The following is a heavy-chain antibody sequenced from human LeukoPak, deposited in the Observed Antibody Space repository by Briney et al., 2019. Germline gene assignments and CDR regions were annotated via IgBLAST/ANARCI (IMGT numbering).Heavy chain of an antibody. CDR2: ISGSGGST. CDR3: AKAQWELLGDDAFDI. Sequence: PGGSLRLSCAASGLTFRTFWMSWDRQAPGKGLEWVSAISGSGGSTYYADSVKGRFTISRDNSKNTLYLQMNSLRAEDTAVYYCAKAQWELLGDDAFDIWGQGTMVTVSS. J-gene: IGHJ3*02. V-gene: IGHV3-23*01. CDR1: GLTFRTFW. D-gene: IGHD1-26*01.